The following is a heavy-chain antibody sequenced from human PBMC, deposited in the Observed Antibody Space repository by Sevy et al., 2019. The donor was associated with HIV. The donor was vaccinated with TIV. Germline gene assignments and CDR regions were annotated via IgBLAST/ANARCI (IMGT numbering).Heavy chain of an antibody. V-gene: IGHV3-23*01. D-gene: IGHD3-3*01. J-gene: IGHJ3*02. Sequence: GGSLRLSCAASGFTFTTYAMTWVRQAPGKGLQWVSAISGSGGSTYYADSVKGRFTISRDKSRKTLYLQVNSLRAEDTAVYYCAKGVYDFWSGRSDIFDIWGQGTMVTVSS. CDR1: GFTFTTYA. CDR2: ISGSGGST. CDR3: AKGVYDFWSGRSDIFDI.